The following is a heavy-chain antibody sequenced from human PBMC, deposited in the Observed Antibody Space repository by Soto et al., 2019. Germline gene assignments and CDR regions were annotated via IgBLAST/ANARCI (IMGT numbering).Heavy chain of an antibody. CDR1: GGSISSYY. J-gene: IGHJ5*02. CDR3: ATTILTGYYKWFDP. CDR2: IYYSGST. Sequence: SETLSLTCTVSGGSISSYYWSWIRQPPGKGLEWIGYIYYSGSTNYNPSLKSRVTISVDTSKNQFSLKLSSVTAADTAVYYCATTILTGYYKWFDPWGQGTLVTVSS. D-gene: IGHD3-9*01. V-gene: IGHV4-59*08.